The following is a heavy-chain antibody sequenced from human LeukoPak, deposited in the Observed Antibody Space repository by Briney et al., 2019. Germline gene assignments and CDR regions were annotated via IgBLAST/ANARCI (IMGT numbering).Heavy chain of an antibody. D-gene: IGHD5/OR15-5a*01. J-gene: IGHJ4*02. V-gene: IGHV1-24*01. CDR1: GYTLTELS. Sequence: AASVNVSCKVSGYTLTELSTHWVRQTPGKGLEWVGGFDPEDGETIYAQKFQGRVTMTEDTSTDTAYMELRSLRSEDTAVYYCATGGVYDLLDYWGQGSLVTVSS. CDR2: FDPEDGET. CDR3: ATGGVYDLLDY.